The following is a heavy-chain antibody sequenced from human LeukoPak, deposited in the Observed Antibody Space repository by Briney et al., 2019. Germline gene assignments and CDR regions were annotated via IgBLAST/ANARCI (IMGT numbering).Heavy chain of an antibody. CDR1: GFTVSTYY. V-gene: IGHV3-53*01. Sequence: PGGSLRLSCAASGFTVSTYYMSWVRQAPGKGLEWVSVIYTGGSTYYADSVKGRFTISRDNSKNTLYLQMNSLRAEDSAVYYCARYRSDLDYFDYWGQGTLVTVSS. CDR3: ARYRSDLDYFDY. D-gene: IGHD3/OR15-3a*01. J-gene: IGHJ4*02. CDR2: IYTGGST.